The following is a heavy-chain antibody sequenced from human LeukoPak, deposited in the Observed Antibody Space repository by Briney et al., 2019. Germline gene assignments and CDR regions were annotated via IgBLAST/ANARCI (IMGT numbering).Heavy chain of an antibody. CDR3: ARDSTYYYDSGSSGPHYIDN. CDR1: GVTFSNYA. D-gene: IGHD3-10*01. CDR2: ISSGGTYE. J-gene: IGHJ4*02. Sequence: PGKSLRLSCAASGVTFSNYAMHWVRQAPGKGLEWVSLISSGGTYEYYADSVKGRFTISRDNSKNTLYLQLNSLRAEDTAVYYCARDSTYYYDSGSSGPHYIDNWGQGTLVTVSS. V-gene: IGHV3-30*01.